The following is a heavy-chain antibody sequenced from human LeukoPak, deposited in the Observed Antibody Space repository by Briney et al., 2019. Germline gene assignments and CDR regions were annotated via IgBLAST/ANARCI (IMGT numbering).Heavy chain of an antibody. V-gene: IGHV4-59*08. CDR2: IYTDGST. CDR1: GGSLSSHY. Sequence: SETLSLTCTVSGGSLSSHYWSWIRQPPGKGLEYIGYIYTDGSTSYNPSLKSRVTILVDTSKNQFSLGLSSVTAADTAVYYCARHRDTVFPFDPWGQGTLVTVSS. CDR3: ARHRDTVFPFDP. J-gene: IGHJ5*02. D-gene: IGHD3-3*01.